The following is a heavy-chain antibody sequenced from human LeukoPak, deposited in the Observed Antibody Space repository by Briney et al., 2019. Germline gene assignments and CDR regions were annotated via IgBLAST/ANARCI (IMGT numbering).Heavy chain of an antibody. V-gene: IGHV1-18*01. J-gene: IGHJ4*02. CDR2: ISAYNGDT. CDR1: GYTFTSYG. D-gene: IGHD2-21*02. CDR3: ARGGDDPAYCGGDCYNGFDY. Sequence: ASVKVSCKASGYTFTSYGISWVRQAPGQGLEWMGWISAYNGDTNYAQKLQGRVTMTTDTSTSTAYMELRSLRSDDTAVYYCARGGDDPAYCGGDCYNGFDYWGQGTLVTVSS.